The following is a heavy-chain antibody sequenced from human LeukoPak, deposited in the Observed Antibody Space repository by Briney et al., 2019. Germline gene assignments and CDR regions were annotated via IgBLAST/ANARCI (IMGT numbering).Heavy chain of an antibody. D-gene: IGHD3-10*01. CDR3: ATEYYGSGTYCNGAPSYYYGMDV. V-gene: IGHV1-24*01. CDR2: FDPEDGET. J-gene: IGHJ6*02. Sequence: GASVKVSCKVSGYTLTELSMHWVRPAPGKGLEWMGGFDPEDGETIYAQKFQRRVTMTEDTSTDTAYIKLSSLRSEDTAVYYCATEYYGSGTYCNGAPSYYYGMDVWGQGTTVTVSS. CDR1: GYTLTELS.